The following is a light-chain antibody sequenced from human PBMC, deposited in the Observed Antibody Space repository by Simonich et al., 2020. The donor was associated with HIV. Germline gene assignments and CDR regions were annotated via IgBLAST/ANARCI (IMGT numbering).Light chain of an antibody. CDR1: KNVSMN. J-gene: IGKJ1*01. CDR3: QQYNNWPPWT. Sequence: THTVRANKNVSMNLGCYQHKPGHAPRLLNYAASTRATGIPARFSGSGSGTEFTLTISSLQSEDFAVYYCQQYNNWPPWTFGQGTKVEIK. CDR2: AAS. V-gene: IGKV3-15*01.